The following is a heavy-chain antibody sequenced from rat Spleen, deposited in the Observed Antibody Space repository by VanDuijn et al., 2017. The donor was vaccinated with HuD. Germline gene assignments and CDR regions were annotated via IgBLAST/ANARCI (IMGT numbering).Heavy chain of an antibody. V-gene: IGHV5-29*01. CDR3: ARRHYGYTDYFDY. Sequence: EVQLVESGGGLVQPGRSLKLSCAASGFTFSDYGMAWVRQAPTKGLEWVATISYGDTSCHSSTYYRDSVKGRFTISRDIAKSTLSLQMDSLGSEDTATYYCARRHYGYTDYFDYWGQGVMVTVSS. CDR2: ISYGDTSCHSST. J-gene: IGHJ2*01. CDR1: GFTFSDYG. D-gene: IGHD1-9*01.